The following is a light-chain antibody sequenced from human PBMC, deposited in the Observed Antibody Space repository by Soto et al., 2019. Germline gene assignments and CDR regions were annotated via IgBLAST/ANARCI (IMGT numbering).Light chain of an antibody. J-gene: IGKJ2*01. CDR2: GAS. Sequence: EIVLTQSPGTLSLSPGERATLSCRASQSVNNNYLAWYQQKPGQAPRLLIYGASTRATGISDRFSGSGSGTDFTLTIIRLEPEDVGLIYCHLYNRSPYNFCQGTKLEIK. V-gene: IGKV3-20*01. CDR3: HLYNRSPYN. CDR1: QSVNNNY.